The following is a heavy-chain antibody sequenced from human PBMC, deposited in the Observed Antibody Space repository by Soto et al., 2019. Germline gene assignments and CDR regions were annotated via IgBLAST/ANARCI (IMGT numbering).Heavy chain of an antibody. V-gene: IGHV4-31*03. CDR2: IYYSGST. J-gene: IGHJ5*02. Sequence: SETLSLTCTVSGGSISRGGYYWSWIRQHPGKGLEWIGYIYYSGSTYYNPSLKSRVTISVDTSKNQFSLKLSSVTAADTAVYYCARGPDIVVVPAALPRFDPWGQGTLVTVXS. CDR1: GGSISRGGYY. CDR3: ARGPDIVVVPAALPRFDP. D-gene: IGHD2-2*01.